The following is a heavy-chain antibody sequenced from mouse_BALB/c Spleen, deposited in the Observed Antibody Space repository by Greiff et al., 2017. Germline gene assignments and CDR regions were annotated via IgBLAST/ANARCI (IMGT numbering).Heavy chain of an antibody. CDR2: INPSNGRT. D-gene: IGHD2-14*01. Sequence: VQLQQPGAELVKPGASVKLSCKASGYTFTSYWMHWVKQRPGQGLEWIGEINPSNGRTNYNEKFKSKATLTVDKSSSTAYMQLSSLTSEDSAVYYCARWNYRYDGLAYWGQGTLVTVSA. V-gene: IGHV1S81*02. J-gene: IGHJ3*01. CDR1: GYTFTSYW. CDR3: ARWNYRYDGLAY.